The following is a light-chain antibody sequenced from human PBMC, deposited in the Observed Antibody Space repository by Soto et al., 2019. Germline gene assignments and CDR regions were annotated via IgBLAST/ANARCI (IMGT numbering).Light chain of an antibody. CDR1: SSNIGAGYA. Sequence: QSVLTQPPSVSGAPGQRVTISCTGSSSNIGAGYAVHWYQQLPGTAPKLLIYGNNNRPSGVPDRFSASKSGTSASLAIAGLQAEDEADYYCQSYDSSLSGSTVFGTGTKVTVL. CDR2: GNN. V-gene: IGLV1-40*01. CDR3: QSYDSSLSGSTV. J-gene: IGLJ1*01.